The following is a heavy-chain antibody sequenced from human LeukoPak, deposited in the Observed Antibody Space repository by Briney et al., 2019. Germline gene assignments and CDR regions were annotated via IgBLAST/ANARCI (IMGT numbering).Heavy chain of an antibody. CDR2: IIPIFGTA. V-gene: IGHV1-69*01. CDR1: GGTFSSYA. CDR3: AVVSTVVSGFDY. Sequence: SVKVSCXASGGTFSSYAISWVRLAPGQGLEWMGGIIPIFGTANYAQKFQGRVTITADESTSTAYMELSSLRSEDTAVYYCAVVSTVVSGFDYWGQGTLVTVSS. J-gene: IGHJ4*02. D-gene: IGHD4-23*01.